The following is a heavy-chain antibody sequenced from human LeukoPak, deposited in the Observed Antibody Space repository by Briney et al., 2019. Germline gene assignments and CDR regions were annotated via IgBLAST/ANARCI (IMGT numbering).Heavy chain of an antibody. Sequence: PGRSLRLSCAASGFTFSSYGMHWVRQAPGKGLEWVAVISYDGSNKYYADSVKGRFTISRDNSKNTLYLQMNSLRAEDTAVYYCAKDIGSYYVSDAFDIWGQGTMVTVSS. J-gene: IGHJ3*02. CDR3: AKDIGSYYVSDAFDI. CDR1: GFTFSSYG. V-gene: IGHV3-30*18. CDR2: ISYDGSNK. D-gene: IGHD1-26*01.